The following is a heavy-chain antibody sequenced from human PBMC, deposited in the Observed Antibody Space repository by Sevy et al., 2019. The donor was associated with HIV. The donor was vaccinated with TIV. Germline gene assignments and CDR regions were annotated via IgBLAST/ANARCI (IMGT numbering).Heavy chain of an antibody. Sequence: VSVKVSCKASGYTFNNYYMHWVRQAPGQGLEWMGIINPSGGSTSYAPKFQARVTMTRDTSTSTVYMELSSLRSEDTAVYYCARDDVVVPALGYWGQGTLVTVSS. D-gene: IGHD2-2*01. CDR3: ARDDVVVPALGY. CDR1: GYTFNNYY. CDR2: INPSGGST. J-gene: IGHJ4*02. V-gene: IGHV1-46*02.